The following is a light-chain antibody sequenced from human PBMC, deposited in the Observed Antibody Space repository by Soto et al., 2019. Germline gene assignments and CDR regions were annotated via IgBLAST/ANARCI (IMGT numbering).Light chain of an antibody. CDR3: SSYAASCNV. CDR2: EVN. CDR1: SGDVGGYNY. J-gene: IGLJ1*01. V-gene: IGLV2-8*01. Sequence: QSALTQPPCASGSPGQSVAISWAGTSGDVGGYNYVSWYQQHPGKAPKLMIYEVNKRPSGVPDRFSGSKSGNTASLTVSGLQAEDEADYSCSSYAASCNVFATGPKANVL.